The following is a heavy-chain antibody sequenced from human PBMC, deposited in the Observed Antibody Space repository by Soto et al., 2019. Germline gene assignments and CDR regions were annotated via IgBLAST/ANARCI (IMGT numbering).Heavy chain of an antibody. CDR2: ISGSGGST. Sequence: GGSLRLSCAASGFTFSSYAMSWVRQAPGKGLEWVSAISGSGGSTYYADSVKGRFTISRDNSKNTLYLQMNSLRAEDTAVYYCAKDPGQWLVLYYFDYWGQGTLVTVSS. V-gene: IGHV3-23*01. J-gene: IGHJ4*02. CDR1: GFTFSSYA. CDR3: AKDPGQWLVLYYFDY. D-gene: IGHD6-19*01.